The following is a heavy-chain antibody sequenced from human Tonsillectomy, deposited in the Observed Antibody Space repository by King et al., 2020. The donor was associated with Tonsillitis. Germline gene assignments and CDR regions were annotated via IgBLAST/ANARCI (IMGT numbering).Heavy chain of an antibody. V-gene: IGHV1-2*02. D-gene: IGHD3-22*01. Sequence: QLVQSGAEVKKPGASVKVSCKASGYTFTGYYMHWVRQAPGQGLEWMGWINPNSGGTNYAQKFQGRVTMTRDTSINTAYMELSRLRSDDTAVYYCARGGRYYYDTSGLYYFDYWGQGTLVTVSS. CDR3: ARGGRYYYDTSGLYYFDY. CDR1: GYTFTGYY. J-gene: IGHJ4*02. CDR2: INPNSGGT.